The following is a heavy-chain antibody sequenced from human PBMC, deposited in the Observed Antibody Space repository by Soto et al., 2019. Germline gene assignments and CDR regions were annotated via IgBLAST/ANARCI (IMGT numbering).Heavy chain of an antibody. Sequence: GGSLRLSCTVSGFTFGDYAMSWVRQAPGKGLEWVGFIRSKAYGGTTEYAASVKGRFTISRDDSKSIAYLQMNSLKTEDTAVFYCRCELAVLSPVFNGMDAWVEGTTDTVAP. D-gene: IGHD1-1*01. CDR1: GFTFGDYA. CDR3: RCELAVLSPVFNGMDA. CDR2: IRSKAYGGTT. J-gene: IGHJ6*04. V-gene: IGHV3-49*04.